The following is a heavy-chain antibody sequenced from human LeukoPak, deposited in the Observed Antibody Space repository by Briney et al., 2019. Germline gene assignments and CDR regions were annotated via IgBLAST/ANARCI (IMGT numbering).Heavy chain of an antibody. D-gene: IGHD6-19*01. Sequence: GGSLRLSCAASGFTFSSYAMSWVRQAPGKGLEWVSAISGSGGSTYYADSVKGRFTISRDNSKNTLYLQMNSLRAEDTAVYYCAKDSGSYSSGWYLTYYYYYVDVWGKGTTVTVSS. CDR1: GFTFSSYA. CDR2: ISGSGGST. CDR3: AKDSGSYSSGWYLTYYYYYVDV. V-gene: IGHV3-23*01. J-gene: IGHJ6*03.